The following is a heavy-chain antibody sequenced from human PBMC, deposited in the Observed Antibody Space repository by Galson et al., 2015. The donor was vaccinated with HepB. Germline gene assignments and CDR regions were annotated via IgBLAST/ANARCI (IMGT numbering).Heavy chain of an antibody. CDR2: IRYDGSNK. V-gene: IGHV3-30*02. Sequence: SLRLSCAASGFTFSSYGMHWVRQAPGKGLEWVAFIRYDGSNKYYADSVKGRFTISRDNSKNTLYLQMNSLRAEDTAVYYCAKDRDYSSSWCPGYWGQGTLVTVSS. D-gene: IGHD6-13*01. CDR3: AKDRDYSSSWCPGY. J-gene: IGHJ4*02. CDR1: GFTFSSYG.